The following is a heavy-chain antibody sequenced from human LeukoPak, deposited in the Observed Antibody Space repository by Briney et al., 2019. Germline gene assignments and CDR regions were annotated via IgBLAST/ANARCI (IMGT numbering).Heavy chain of an antibody. J-gene: IGHJ4*02. D-gene: IGHD6-13*01. V-gene: IGHV4-30-2*01. CDR1: GGSISSGGFS. Sequence: SETLSLTCGVSGGSISSGGFSWSWIRQPPGQGLEWIGYIYHSGSTYYKPSLKSRVTISIDRSKSYSSLNLSSVTAADTAVYYCARGVYIAAAQYAYWGQGTLVTVSS. CDR3: ARGVYIAAAQYAY. CDR2: IYHSGST.